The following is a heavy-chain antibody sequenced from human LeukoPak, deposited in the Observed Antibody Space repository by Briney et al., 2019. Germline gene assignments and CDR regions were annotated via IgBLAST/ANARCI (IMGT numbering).Heavy chain of an antibody. Sequence: ASVKVSCKASGYTFTGYYMHWVRQAPGQGLEWMGRINPNSGGANYAQKFQGRVTMTRDTSISTAYMELSRLRSDDTAVYYCATTLTMIVEGGFDYWGQGTLVTVSS. V-gene: IGHV1-2*06. CDR2: INPNSGGA. J-gene: IGHJ4*02. CDR1: GYTFTGYY. CDR3: ATTLTMIVEGGFDY. D-gene: IGHD3-22*01.